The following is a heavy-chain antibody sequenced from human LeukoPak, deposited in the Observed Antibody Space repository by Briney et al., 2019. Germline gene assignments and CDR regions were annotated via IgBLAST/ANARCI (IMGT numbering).Heavy chain of an antibody. V-gene: IGHV3-21*01. CDR2: ISSSSSYI. J-gene: IGHJ6*02. Sequence: PGGSLRLSCAASGFTFSSYSMNWVRQAPGKGLEWVSSISSSSSYIYYADSVKGRFTISRDNAKNSLYLQMNSLRAEDTAVYYCARGYCSSTSCYGYYYYGMDVWGQGTTVTVSS. CDR1: GFTFSSYS. CDR3: ARGYCSSTSCYGYYYYGMDV. D-gene: IGHD2-2*01.